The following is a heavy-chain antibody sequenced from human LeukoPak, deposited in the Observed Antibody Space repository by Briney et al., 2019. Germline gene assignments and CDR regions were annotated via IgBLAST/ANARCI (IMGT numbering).Heavy chain of an antibody. J-gene: IGHJ5*02. CDR1: GDSVSRNSAA. Sequence: SQILSLTCAISGDSVSRNSAAWNWIGQSPSRGLEWLGRTYYRSRWYNDYAVFVKSRITINPDTSKNQFSLQLNSVTPEDTAVYYCARGYCTSDNCPNWFDPWGQGTLVTVSS. V-gene: IGHV6-1*01. CDR3: ARGYCTSDNCPNWFDP. D-gene: IGHD2-8*02. CDR2: TYYRSRWYN.